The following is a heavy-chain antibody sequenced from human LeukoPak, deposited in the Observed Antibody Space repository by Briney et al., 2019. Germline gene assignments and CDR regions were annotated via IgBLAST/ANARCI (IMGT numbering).Heavy chain of an antibody. J-gene: IGHJ5*02. CDR3: ARGRIVVVPAAMSFRRGWFDP. Sequence: GSLRLSCAASGFTFSDYYMSWIRQPPGKGLEWIGEINHSGSTNYNPSLKSRVTISVETSKNQFSLKLSSVTAADTAVYYCARGRIVVVPAAMSFRRGWFDPWGQGTLVTVSS. CDR1: GFTFSDYY. CDR2: INHSGST. V-gene: IGHV4-34*01. D-gene: IGHD2-2*01.